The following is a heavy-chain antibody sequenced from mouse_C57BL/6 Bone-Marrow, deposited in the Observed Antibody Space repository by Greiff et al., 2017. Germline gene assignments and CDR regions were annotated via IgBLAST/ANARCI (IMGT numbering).Heavy chain of an antibody. CDR2: IYPGSGST. J-gene: IGHJ2*01. Sequence: QVQLQQSGAELVKPGASVKMSCKASGYTFTSYWITWVKQRPGQGLEWIGDIYPGSGSTNYNEKFKSKATLTVDTSSSTAYMQLSSLTSEDSAVYYCARLGAQATSFDYWGQGTTLTVSS. D-gene: IGHD3-2*02. CDR3: ARLGAQATSFDY. CDR1: GYTFTSYW. V-gene: IGHV1-55*01.